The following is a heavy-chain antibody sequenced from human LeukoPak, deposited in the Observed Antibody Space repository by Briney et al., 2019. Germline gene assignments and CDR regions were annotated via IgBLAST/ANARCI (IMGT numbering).Heavy chain of an antibody. Sequence: ASVKVSCKASGYTFTSYYMHWVRQAPGQGLEWMGIINPSGGSTSYAQKFQGRVTMTRDTSTSTVYMELSSLRSEDTAVYYCARDLRCSNTSCYLYYGMDVWGQGTTVTVSS. V-gene: IGHV1-46*01. CDR1: GYTFTSYY. CDR2: INPSGGST. CDR3: ARDLRCSNTSCYLYYGMDV. D-gene: IGHD2-2*01. J-gene: IGHJ6*02.